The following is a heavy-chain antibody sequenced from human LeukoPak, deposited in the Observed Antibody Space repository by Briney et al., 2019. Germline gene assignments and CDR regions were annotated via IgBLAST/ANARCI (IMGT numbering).Heavy chain of an antibody. V-gene: IGHV4-59*01. J-gene: IGHJ4*02. D-gene: IGHD5-18*01. Sequence: SETLSLTCTVSGGSISSYYWTWIRQPPGKGLEWIGYKYYSGSTRYNSSLRSRLTISLDSSKNQFSLRLTSVTAADTAVYYCARGRSYGFDFDSWGPGTLVIVSS. CDR1: GGSISSYY. CDR2: KYYSGST. CDR3: ARGRSYGFDFDS.